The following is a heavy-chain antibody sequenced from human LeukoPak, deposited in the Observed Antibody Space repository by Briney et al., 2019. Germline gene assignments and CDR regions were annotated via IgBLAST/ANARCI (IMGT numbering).Heavy chain of an antibody. CDR2: LNPNTLVT. CDR1: GYTFTDYY. J-gene: IGHJ6*02. D-gene: IGHD2-15*01. CDR3: ARKDGGRDGMDV. V-gene: IGHV1-2*02. Sequence: GASVSVSYGASGYTFTDYYMHGVRQARGQGREGGGGLNPNTLVTKYAQHFQGSVSMTCHTSISTGYMDLHSLTSDDTAVYYCARKDGGRDGMDVWGQGTTVTVSS.